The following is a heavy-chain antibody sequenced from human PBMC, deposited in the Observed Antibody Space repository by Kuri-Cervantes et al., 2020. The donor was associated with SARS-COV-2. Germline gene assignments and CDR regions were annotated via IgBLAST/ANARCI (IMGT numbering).Heavy chain of an antibody. CDR2: ISYDGSNK. D-gene: IGHD3-10*01. CDR3: ARAFMVRGVNGPGY. CDR1: GFTFSSYA. V-gene: IGHV3-30-3*01. J-gene: IGHJ4*02. Sequence: GGSLRLSCAASGFTFSSYAMHWVRQAPGKGLEWVAVISYDGSNKYYADSVKGRFTISRDNSKNTLYLQTNSLRAEDTAVYYCARAFMVRGVNGPGYWGQGTLVTVSS.